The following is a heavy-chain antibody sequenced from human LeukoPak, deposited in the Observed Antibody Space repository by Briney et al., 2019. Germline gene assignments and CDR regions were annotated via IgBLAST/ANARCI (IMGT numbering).Heavy chain of an antibody. CDR2: IWYDGAKT. J-gene: IGHJ5*02. Sequence: GGSLRLSCAASGFSFSNHGMHWVRQAPGKGLEWVAVIWYDGAKTYYADSVKGRFTISRDNSKNTVYLQVSSLRAEDTAVYYCAREITLRLGYWFDPWGQGTLVTVSS. D-gene: IGHD3-16*01. CDR3: AREITLRLGYWFDP. CDR1: GFSFSNHG. V-gene: IGHV3-33*01.